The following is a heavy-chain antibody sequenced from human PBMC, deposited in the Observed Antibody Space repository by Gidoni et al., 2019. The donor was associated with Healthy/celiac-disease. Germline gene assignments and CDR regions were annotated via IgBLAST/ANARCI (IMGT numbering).Heavy chain of an antibody. CDR2: MNPNSGNT. D-gene: IGHD2-15*01. Sequence: QVQLVQSGAEVKKPGASVKVSCKASGYTFTSYDINWVRQATGHGLEWMGWMNPNSGNTGYAQKFQGRVTMTRNTSISTAYMELSSLRSEDTAVYYCARSRRAYCSGGSCYSWFDPWGQGTLVTVSS. CDR1: GYTFTSYD. V-gene: IGHV1-8*01. J-gene: IGHJ5*02. CDR3: ARSRRAYCSGGSCYSWFDP.